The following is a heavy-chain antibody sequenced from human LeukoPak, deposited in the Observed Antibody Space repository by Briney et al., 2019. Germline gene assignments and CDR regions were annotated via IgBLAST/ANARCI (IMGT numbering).Heavy chain of an antibody. D-gene: IGHD3-10*01. CDR3: ARARDYYGSGSYSYIDY. J-gene: IGHJ4*02. V-gene: IGHV1-46*01. Sequence: ASVKVSCKASGYIFTSYFMHWVRQAPGQGLEWMGIINPSGGNTNYAQKFQGRVTMTRDTSTSTVYMELSSLTSEDTAVYYCARARDYYGSGSYSYIDYWGQGTLVTVSS. CDR1: GYIFTSYF. CDR2: INPSGGNT.